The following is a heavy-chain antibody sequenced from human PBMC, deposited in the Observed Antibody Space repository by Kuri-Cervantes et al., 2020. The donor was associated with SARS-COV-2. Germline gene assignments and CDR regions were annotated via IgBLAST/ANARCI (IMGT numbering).Heavy chain of an antibody. V-gene: IGHV4-34*01. Sequence: GSLRLSCAVYGGSFSGYYWGWIRQPPGKGLEWIGEINHSGSTNYNPSLKSRVTISVDTSKNQFSLKLSSVTAADTAVYYCASGYSSGPYDYWGQGTLVTVSS. D-gene: IGHD6-19*01. CDR3: ASGYSSGPYDY. CDR2: INHSGST. CDR1: GGSFSGYY. J-gene: IGHJ4*02.